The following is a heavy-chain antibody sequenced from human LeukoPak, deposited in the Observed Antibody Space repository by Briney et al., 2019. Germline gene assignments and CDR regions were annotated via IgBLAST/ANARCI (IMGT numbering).Heavy chain of an antibody. D-gene: IGHD5-24*01. CDR3: ARLGEMATTFGY. CDR2: IIPIFGTA. CDR1: GGTFSSYA. V-gene: IGHV1-69*06. Sequence: SVKVSCKASGGTFSSYAISWVRQAPGQGLEWMGGIIPIFGTANYAQKFQGRVTITADKSTSTAYMELSSLRSEDTAVYYCARLGEMATTFGYWGQGTLVTVSS. J-gene: IGHJ4*02.